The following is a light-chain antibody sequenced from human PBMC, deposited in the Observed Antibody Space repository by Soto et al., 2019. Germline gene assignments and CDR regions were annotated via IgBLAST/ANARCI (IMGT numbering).Light chain of an antibody. V-gene: IGLV1-47*01. Sequence: QSVLTQPASASGTPGQRVTISCSGSSSNIGSTHVYWFQQLPGTAPKLLVYRSDQRPSGVPDRFSGSKSDTSASLAISGLRSEDEANYYCAAWDDSLSGWVFGGGTKLTVL. J-gene: IGLJ3*02. CDR3: AAWDDSLSGWV. CDR2: RSD. CDR1: SSNIGSTH.